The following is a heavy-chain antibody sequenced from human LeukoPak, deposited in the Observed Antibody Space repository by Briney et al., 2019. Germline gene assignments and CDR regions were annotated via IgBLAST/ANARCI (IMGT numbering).Heavy chain of an antibody. D-gene: IGHD1-1*01. Sequence: GGSLRLSCAASEFTGFTFSGSAMSWVRQAPGKGLEWVSAISGSGGSTYYADSVKGRFTISRDNSKNTLYLQMNSLRAEDTAVYYCAKVRTGHYFDYWGQGTLVTVSS. V-gene: IGHV3-23*01. CDR2: ISGSGGST. CDR3: AKVRTGHYFDY. CDR1: EFTGFTFSGSA. J-gene: IGHJ4*02.